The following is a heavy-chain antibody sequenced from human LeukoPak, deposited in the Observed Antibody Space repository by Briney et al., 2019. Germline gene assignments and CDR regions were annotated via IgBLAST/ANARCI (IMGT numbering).Heavy chain of an antibody. V-gene: IGHV3-23*01. CDR1: GFTFNNYA. CDR2: ISSGGST. Sequence: GGSLRLSCAAAGFTFNNYAMSWVRQAPGKGLKWVSGISSGGSTYYADSVKGRFTISRDNSKNTLYLQMNSLRAEDTAVYYCGKDTYSTSPYYFDYWGQGTLVTVSS. J-gene: IGHJ4*02. CDR3: GKDTYSTSPYYFDY. D-gene: IGHD1-26*01.